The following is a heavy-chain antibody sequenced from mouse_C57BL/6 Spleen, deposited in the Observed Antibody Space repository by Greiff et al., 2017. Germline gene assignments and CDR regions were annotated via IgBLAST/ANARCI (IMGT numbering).Heavy chain of an antibody. CDR2: IDPNSGGT. V-gene: IGHV1-72*01. J-gene: IGHJ2*01. D-gene: IGHD2-1*01. CDR1: GYTFTSSW. Sequence: QVQLQQPGAELVKPGASVKLSCKASGYTFTSSWMHWVKQRPGRGLEWMGRIDPNSGGTKYNEKFKSKATLTVDKPSSTAYMQLSSLTSEDSAVYYCARSLGYGNYRYYWGQGTTLTVSS. CDR3: ARSLGYGNYRYY.